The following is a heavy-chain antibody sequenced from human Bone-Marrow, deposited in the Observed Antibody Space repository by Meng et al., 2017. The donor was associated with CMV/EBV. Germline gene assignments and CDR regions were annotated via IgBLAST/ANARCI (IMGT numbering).Heavy chain of an antibody. Sequence: ASVKVSCKTSGYTFASNGISWVRQATGQGLEWMGWMNPNSGNTGYAQKFQGRVTMTRNTSISTAYMELSSLRSEDTAVYYCARGGYSSGWYLAHGPYGMDVWGQGTTVTVSS. CDR3: ARGGYSSGWYLAHGPYGMDV. CDR2: MNPNSGNT. D-gene: IGHD6-19*01. V-gene: IGHV1-8*02. CDR1: GYTFASNG. J-gene: IGHJ6*02.